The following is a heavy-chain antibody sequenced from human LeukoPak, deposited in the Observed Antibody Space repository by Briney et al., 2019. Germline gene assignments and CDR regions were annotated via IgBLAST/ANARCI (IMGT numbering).Heavy chain of an antibody. V-gene: IGHV4-38-2*01. CDR2: IYHSGNT. CDR3: ARARGLNAFDI. J-gene: IGHJ3*02. D-gene: IGHD6-6*01. CDR1: DYSISSGYY. Sequence: SETLSLTCAVSDYSISSGYYWGWIRQPPGKGLEWIGSIYHSGNTYYNPSLRSRVTISVDTSKNQFSLKLSSVTAADTAVYYCARARGLNAFDIWGQGTMVTVSS.